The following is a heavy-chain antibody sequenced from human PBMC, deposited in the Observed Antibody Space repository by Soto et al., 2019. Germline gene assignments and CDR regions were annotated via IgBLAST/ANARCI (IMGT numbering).Heavy chain of an antibody. J-gene: IGHJ5*02. D-gene: IGHD2-15*01. CDR3: SRDVDIGLRPTGDWFDL. Sequence: QVQLVQSGGEVKQPGASVKVSCKASGYIFTTYGVSWVRQAPGQGLEWMGWISGNNGNTRYAQKVQGRVTMTTDTTTSTSYMELRSLGSDDTAVYYCSRDVDIGLRPTGDWFDLWGQGTLVTVSS. CDR2: ISGNNGNT. V-gene: IGHV1-18*01. CDR1: GYIFTTYG.